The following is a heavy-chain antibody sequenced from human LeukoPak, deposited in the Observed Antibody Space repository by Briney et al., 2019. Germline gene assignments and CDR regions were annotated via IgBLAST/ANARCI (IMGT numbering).Heavy chain of an antibody. CDR1: GLSFSSYA. CDR3: AKDQNSGWYEYFQH. V-gene: IGHV3-23*01. J-gene: IGHJ1*01. CDR2: ISGSGGST. D-gene: IGHD6-19*01. Sequence: PGGSLRLSCAASGLSFSSYAMSWVRQAPGKGLEWVSAISGSGGSTYYADSVKGRFTISRDNSKNTLYLQMNSLRAEDTAVYYCAKDQNSGWYEYFQHWGQGTLVTVSS.